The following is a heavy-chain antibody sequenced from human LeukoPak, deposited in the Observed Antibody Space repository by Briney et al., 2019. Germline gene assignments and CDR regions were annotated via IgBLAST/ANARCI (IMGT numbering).Heavy chain of an antibody. J-gene: IGHJ2*01. CDR2: ISAYNGST. CDR3: ARGRTTVTSQRYFDL. CDR1: GYTFTSYG. V-gene: IGHV1-18*01. D-gene: IGHD4-11*01. Sequence: GASVKVYCKASGYTFTSYGINWVRQAPGQGLEWMGWISAYNGSTNYAQNLQGRVTMTTDTSTSTAYMELRSLGSDDTAVYYCARGRTTVTSQRYFDLWGRGTLVTVSS.